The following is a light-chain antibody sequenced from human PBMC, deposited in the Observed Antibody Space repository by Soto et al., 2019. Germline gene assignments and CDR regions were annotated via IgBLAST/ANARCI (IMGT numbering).Light chain of an antibody. CDR2: DAS. CDR3: QQYESLVH. V-gene: IGKV1-33*01. J-gene: IGKJ4*01. CDR1: QGISNY. Sequence: DIKMTQFPSSLSASVGDRVTLTCQASQGISNYLNWYQQKPGKAPKLLIYDASTLETGVPSRFSGSGYGTEFTFTISGLQPEDVATYYCQQYESLVHFGGGTKVEIK.